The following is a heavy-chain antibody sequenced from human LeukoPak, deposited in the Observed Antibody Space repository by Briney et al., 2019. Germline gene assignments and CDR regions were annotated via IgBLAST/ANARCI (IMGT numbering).Heavy chain of an antibody. CDR1: GYTFTSYG. Sequence: ASVKVSCKASGYTFTSYGISWVRQAPGQGLDWMGWISAYNGNTNYAQKLQGRVTMTTDTSTSTAYMELRSLRSDDTAVYYCAREVEYYDSSGYQNWFDPWGQGTLVTVSS. J-gene: IGHJ5*02. V-gene: IGHV1-18*01. D-gene: IGHD3-22*01. CDR3: AREVEYYDSSGYQNWFDP. CDR2: ISAYNGNT.